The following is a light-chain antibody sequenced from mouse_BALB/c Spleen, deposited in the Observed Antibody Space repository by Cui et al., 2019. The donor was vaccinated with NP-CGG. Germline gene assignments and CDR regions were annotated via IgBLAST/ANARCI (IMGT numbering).Light chain of an antibody. V-gene: IGLV1*01. Sequence: QLFVTKESALTTSPGEIVTLTCRSSTGAVTTSNYANWVQEKPDHLFTGLIGGTNNRAPGVPARFSGSLIGDKAALTITGAQTEDEAIYFCALWYSNHWVFGGGTKLTVL. CDR3: ALWYSNHWV. J-gene: IGLJ1*01. CDR1: TGAVTTSNY. CDR2: GTN.